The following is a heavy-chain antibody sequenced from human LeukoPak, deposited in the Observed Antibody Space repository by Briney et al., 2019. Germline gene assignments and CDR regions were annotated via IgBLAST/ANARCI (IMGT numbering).Heavy chain of an antibody. V-gene: IGHV3-33*06. CDR3: AKDGDSSGWYVLDY. CDR2: IWYDGSNK. D-gene: IGHD6-19*01. CDR1: GFTFSSYG. Sequence: GGSLRLSCAASGFTFSSYGMHWVRQAPGKGLEWVAVIWYDGSNKYYADSVKGRFTISRDNSKNKLYLQMNSLRAEDTAVYYCAKDGDSSGWYVLDYWGQGTLVTVSS. J-gene: IGHJ4*02.